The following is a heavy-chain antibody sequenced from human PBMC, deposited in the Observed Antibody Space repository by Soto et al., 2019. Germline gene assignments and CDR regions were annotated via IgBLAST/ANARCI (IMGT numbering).Heavy chain of an antibody. D-gene: IGHD6-13*01. Sequence: QVQLVQSGAEVKKPGASVKVSCKASGYTFTSYAMHWVRQAPGQRLEWMGWINAGNGNTKYSQKFQGRVTITRDTSARTAYMELSSLRSEDTAVYYCAREPYSSSWYYYYYGMDVWGQGTTVTVSS. CDR2: INAGNGNT. CDR3: AREPYSSSWYYYYYGMDV. CDR1: GYTFTSYA. J-gene: IGHJ6*02. V-gene: IGHV1-3*01.